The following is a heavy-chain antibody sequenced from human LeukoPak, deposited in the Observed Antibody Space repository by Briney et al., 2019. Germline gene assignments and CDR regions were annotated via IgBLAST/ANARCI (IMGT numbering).Heavy chain of an antibody. D-gene: IGHD2-21*01. CDR3: AREYCGGDCYPDY. CDR2: INHSGST. Sequence: PSETLSLTCAVYGGSFSGYYWSWLRQPPGKGLEWIGEINHSGSTSYNPSLKSRVTISVDTSKNQFSLKLSSVTAADTAVYYCAREYCGGDCYPDYWGQGTLVTVSS. CDR1: GGSFSGYY. V-gene: IGHV4-34*01. J-gene: IGHJ4*02.